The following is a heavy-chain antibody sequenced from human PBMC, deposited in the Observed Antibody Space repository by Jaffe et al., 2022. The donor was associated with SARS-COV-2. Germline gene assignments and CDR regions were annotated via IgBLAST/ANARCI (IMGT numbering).Heavy chain of an antibody. CDR2: ISYDGSNK. J-gene: IGHJ4*02. CDR1: GFTFSSYA. V-gene: IGHV3-30-3*01. CDR3: AREPTQHDYGDYTLLYYFDY. D-gene: IGHD4-17*01. Sequence: QVQLVESGGGVVQPGRSLRLSCAASGFTFSSYAMHWVRQAPGKGLEWVAVISYDGSNKYYADSVKGRFTISRDNSKNTLYLQMNSLRAEDTAVYYCAREPTQHDYGDYTLLYYFDYWGQGTLVTVSS.